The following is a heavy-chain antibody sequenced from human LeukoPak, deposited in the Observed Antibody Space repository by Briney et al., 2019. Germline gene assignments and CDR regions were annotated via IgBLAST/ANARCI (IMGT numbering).Heavy chain of an antibody. D-gene: IGHD3-10*01. CDR1: GFTFSSYG. CDR2: LRYDGSNK. J-gene: IGHJ6*03. Sequence: GGSLRLSCAASGFTFSSYGMHWVRQAPGNGLDWVAFLRYDGSNKYYADSVKGRFTISRDNSKNTLYLQMNSLRAEDTAVYYCAKDLWFGELLSPNMDVWGKGTTVTVSS. V-gene: IGHV3-30*02. CDR3: AKDLWFGELLSPNMDV.